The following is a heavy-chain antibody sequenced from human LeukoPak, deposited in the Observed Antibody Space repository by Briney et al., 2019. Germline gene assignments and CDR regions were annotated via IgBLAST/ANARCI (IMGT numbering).Heavy chain of an antibody. V-gene: IGHV3-30*18. Sequence: PGGSLRLSCAASRFTFTNYGMHWVRQAPGKGLEWVAFISYDGSSQYYADSVKGRFTVSRDNSKNTLYLQMNSLRAEDTALYYCAKVQSSGETAHYGVDVWGQGTTVTVSS. D-gene: IGHD5-24*01. CDR2: ISYDGSSQ. CDR1: RFTFTNYG. J-gene: IGHJ6*02. CDR3: AKVQSSGETAHYGVDV.